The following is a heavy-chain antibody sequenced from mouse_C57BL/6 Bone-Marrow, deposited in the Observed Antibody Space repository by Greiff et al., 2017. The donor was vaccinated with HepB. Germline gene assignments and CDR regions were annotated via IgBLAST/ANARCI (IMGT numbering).Heavy chain of an antibody. CDR1: GYSITSGYY. D-gene: IGHD1-1*01. J-gene: IGHJ1*03. V-gene: IGHV3-6*01. Sequence: EVKVEESGPGLVKPSQSLSLTCSVTGYSITSGYYWNWIRQFPGNKLEWMGYISYDGSNNYNPSLKNRISITRDTSKNQFFLKLNSVTTEDTATYYCARDQDYYGSSSYWYFDVWGTGTTVTVSS. CDR3: ARDQDYYGSSSYWYFDV. CDR2: ISYDGSN.